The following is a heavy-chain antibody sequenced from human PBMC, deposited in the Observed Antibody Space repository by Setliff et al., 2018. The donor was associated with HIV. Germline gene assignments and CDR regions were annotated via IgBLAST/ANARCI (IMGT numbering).Heavy chain of an antibody. CDR1: GGSISSYY. Sequence: SETLSLTCTVSGGSISSYYWSWIRQPPGKGLEWIGYIYTSGITYYNPSLKGRFTISVDTSKNQFSLKVTSVTAADTAVYYCARRIFHSSFPSFDSWGQGTLVTVSS. V-gene: IGHV4-4*08. CDR3: ARRIFHSSFPSFDS. J-gene: IGHJ4*02. D-gene: IGHD2-15*01. CDR2: IYTSGIT.